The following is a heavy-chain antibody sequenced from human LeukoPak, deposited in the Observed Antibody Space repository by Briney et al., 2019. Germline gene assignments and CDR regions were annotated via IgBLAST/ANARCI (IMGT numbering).Heavy chain of an antibody. CDR2: IDNSGNT. J-gene: IGHJ4*02. CDR1: GGSIRRYH. V-gene: IGHV4-59*08. CDR3: AHSAGWPGFDV. D-gene: IGHD6-19*01. Sequence: SETLSLTCTVSGGSIRRYHWSWIRQPPGKGLEWIGYIDNSGNTKYNPSLKSRVTISVDTSKNQFSLKLSSVTAADTAVSFCAHSAGWPGFDVWGQGALVTVSS.